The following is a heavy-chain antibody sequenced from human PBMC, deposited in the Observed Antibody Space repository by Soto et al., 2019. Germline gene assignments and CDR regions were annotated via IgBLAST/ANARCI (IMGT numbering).Heavy chain of an antibody. V-gene: IGHV3-21*01. J-gene: IGHJ4*02. CDR3: ARVPYGGSYWREFDY. CDR1: GFTFSSYS. Sequence: EVQLVESGGGLVKPGGSLRLSCAASGFTFSSYSMNWVRQAPGKGLEWVSSIFIGSSYIYYADSVKGRFTISRDNAKNSLYLQMNSLRADDTAVYYCARVPYGGSYWREFDYWGQGTLVTVSS. CDR2: IFIGSSYI. D-gene: IGHD1-26*01.